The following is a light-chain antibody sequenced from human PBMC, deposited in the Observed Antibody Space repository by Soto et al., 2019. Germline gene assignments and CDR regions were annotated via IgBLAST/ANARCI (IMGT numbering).Light chain of an antibody. V-gene: IGKV1-5*01. CDR1: QSISRT. J-gene: IGKJ4*01. CDR2: EAS. Sequence: DIQMTQSPPTLSASVGDRVTITCRASQSISRTLAWYQQKPGKAPKLLIFEASTLESGVPSRFSGSGSGSEFTLTISSLQPDDFATYYCQQYNSYSPLTFGGGTKVDIK. CDR3: QQYNSYSPLT.